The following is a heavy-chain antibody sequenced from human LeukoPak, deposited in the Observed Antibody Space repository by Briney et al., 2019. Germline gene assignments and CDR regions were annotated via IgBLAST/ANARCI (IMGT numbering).Heavy chain of an antibody. CDR3: ARSPGGVNNWFDP. J-gene: IGHJ5*02. CDR1: GVSISTFY. CDR2: IYYSGTT. D-gene: IGHD2-8*01. V-gene: IGHV4-59*12. Sequence: SETLSLTCNVSGVSISTFYWTWIRQPPGRELEWIGYIYYSGTTFYNPSLKSRVTISVDTSKNQFSLKLSSVTAADTAVYYCARSPGGVNNWFDPWGQGTLVTVSS.